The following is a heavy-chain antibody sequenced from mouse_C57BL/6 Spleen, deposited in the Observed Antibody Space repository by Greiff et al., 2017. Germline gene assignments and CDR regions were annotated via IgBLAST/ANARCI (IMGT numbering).Heavy chain of an antibody. CDR1: GYTFTGYW. CDR3: SRSRSYDYSRWYLDY. CDR2: ILPGNGST. J-gene: IGHJ2*01. Sequence: QVQLQQSGAELMKPGASVKISCKATGYTFTGYWIEWVKQRPGHGLEGIGEILPGNGSTNYNEKFKGKATLTADTSSNTAYMQLSSLTTEVSAIYYYSRSRSYDYSRWYLDYWGQGTTLTVSS. V-gene: IGHV1-9*01. D-gene: IGHD1-1*01.